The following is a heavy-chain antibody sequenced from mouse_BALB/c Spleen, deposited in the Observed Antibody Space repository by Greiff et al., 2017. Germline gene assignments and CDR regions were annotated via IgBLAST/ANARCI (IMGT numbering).Heavy chain of an antibody. V-gene: IGHV1-18*01. CDR3: ARGAYGY. J-gene: IGHJ2*01. CDR1: GYTFTDYN. CDR2: INPNNGGT. D-gene: IGHD6-5*01. Sequence: EVQRVESGPELVKPGASVKIPCKASGYTFTDYNMDWVKQSHGKSLEWIGDINPNNGGTIYNQKFKGKATLTVDKSSSTAYMELRSLTSEDTAVYYCARGAYGYWGQGTTLTVSS.